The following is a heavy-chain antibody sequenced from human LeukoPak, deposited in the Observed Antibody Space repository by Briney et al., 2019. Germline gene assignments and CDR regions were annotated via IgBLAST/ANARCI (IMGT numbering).Heavy chain of an antibody. CDR1: GYTFTGYY. J-gene: IGHJ4*02. CDR2: IIPIFGTA. CDR3: ARDAEKGRDY. D-gene: IGHD3-10*01. Sequence: SVKVSCKASGYTFTGYYMHWVRQAPGQGLEWMGRIIPIFGTANYAQKFQGRVTITTDESTSTAYMELSSLRSEDTAVYYCARDAEKGRDYWGQGTLVTVSS. V-gene: IGHV1-69*05.